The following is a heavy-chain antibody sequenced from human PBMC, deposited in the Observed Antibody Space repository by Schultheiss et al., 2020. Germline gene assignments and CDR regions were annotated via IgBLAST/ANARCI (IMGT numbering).Heavy chain of an antibody. J-gene: IGHJ4*02. CDR1: GGSISSGSYY. Sequence: SETLSLTCTVSGGSISSGSYYWSWIRKPPGKGLEWIGYIYYSGSTNYNPSLKSRVTISVDTSKNQFSLKLSSVTAADTAVYYCARDRREPKYYYDSSGYYYHFDYWGQGTLVTVSS. CDR3: ARDRREPKYYYDSSGYYYHFDY. CDR2: IYYSGST. V-gene: IGHV4-61*01. D-gene: IGHD3-22*01.